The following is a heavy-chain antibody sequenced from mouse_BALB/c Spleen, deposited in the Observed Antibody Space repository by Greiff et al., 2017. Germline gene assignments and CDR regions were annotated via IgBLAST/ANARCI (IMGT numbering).Heavy chain of an antibody. CDR3: AIYGNYWYFDV. CDR1: GYAFTNYL. J-gene: IGHJ1*01. CDR2: INPGSGGT. Sequence: VQLQQSGAELVRPGTSVKVSCKASGYAFTNYLIEWVKQRPGQGLEWIGVINPGSGGTNYNEKFKGKATLTADKSSSTAYMQLSSLTSDDSAVYFCAIYGNYWYFDVWGAGTTVTVSS. V-gene: IGHV1-54*01. D-gene: IGHD2-1*01.